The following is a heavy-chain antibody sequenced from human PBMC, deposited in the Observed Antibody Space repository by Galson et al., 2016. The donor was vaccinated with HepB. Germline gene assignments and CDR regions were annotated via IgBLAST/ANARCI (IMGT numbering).Heavy chain of an antibody. J-gene: IGHJ4*02. CDR2: IYGDDSSR. D-gene: IGHD5-24*01. Sequence: SLRLSCAASGFTFSSYWMHWVRQAPGKGLVWVSRIYGDDSSRTYADSVRGRFTISRDNTKNPLYLQMSSLRAEDTAVYYCASGLRDGSLLLSYWGQGTLVTVSS. V-gene: IGHV3-74*01. CDR1: GFTFSSYW. CDR3: ASGLRDGSLLLSY.